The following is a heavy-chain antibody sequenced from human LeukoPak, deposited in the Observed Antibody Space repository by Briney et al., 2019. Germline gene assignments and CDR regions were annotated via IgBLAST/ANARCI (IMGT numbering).Heavy chain of an antibody. V-gene: IGHV1-18*04. Sequence: ASVTVSCKASGYTFTSYGISWVRHAPGPGLEWMGWISAYNGNTNYAQKLQGRVTMTTDTSTSAAYMELRSLRSDDTAVYYCARDRFHGCSGGSCYPGGYWGQGTLVTVSS. CDR2: ISAYNGNT. D-gene: IGHD2-15*01. J-gene: IGHJ4*02. CDR1: GYTFTSYG. CDR3: ARDRFHGCSGGSCYPGGY.